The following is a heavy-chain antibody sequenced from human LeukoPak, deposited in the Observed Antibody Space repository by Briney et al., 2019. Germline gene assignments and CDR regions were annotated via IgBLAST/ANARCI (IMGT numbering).Heavy chain of an antibody. Sequence: SETLSLTCTGSGGSISSYYWSWIRQPPGKGLEWIGYIYYSGSTNYNPSLKSRVTISVDTSKNQFSLKLSSVTAADTAVYYCARHAGRITGAYYFDYWGQGTLVTVSS. V-gene: IGHV4-59*08. D-gene: IGHD1-20*01. CDR1: GGSISSYY. J-gene: IGHJ4*02. CDR3: ARHAGRITGAYYFDY. CDR2: IYYSGST.